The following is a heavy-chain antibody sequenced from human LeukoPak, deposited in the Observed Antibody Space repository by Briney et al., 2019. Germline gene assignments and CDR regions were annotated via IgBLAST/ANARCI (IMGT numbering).Heavy chain of an antibody. D-gene: IGHD2-15*01. Sequence: GGSLRLSXAASGFTFSSYAMSWVRQAPGKGLEWVSAISGSGGSTYYADSVKGRFTISRDNSKNTLYLQMNSLRAEDTAVYYCAKDLTSDIVVVVAATFDYWGQGTLVTVSS. CDR2: ISGSGGST. J-gene: IGHJ4*02. V-gene: IGHV3-23*01. CDR1: GFTFSSYA. CDR3: AKDLTSDIVVVVAATFDY.